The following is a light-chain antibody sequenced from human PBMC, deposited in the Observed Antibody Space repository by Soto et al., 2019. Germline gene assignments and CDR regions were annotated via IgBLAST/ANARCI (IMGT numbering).Light chain of an antibody. CDR1: SANIGRNP. V-gene: IGLV1-44*01. J-gene: IGLJ2*01. Sequence: QSVLTQPPSASGTPGQRVTISCSGGSANIGRNPVNWYLQLPGTAPKLLIYTNDRRPSGVPDRVSASKSGTSASLTISGLQSADEADYYCATWDDSLYGMVFGGGTKLTVL. CDR2: TND. CDR3: ATWDDSLYGMV.